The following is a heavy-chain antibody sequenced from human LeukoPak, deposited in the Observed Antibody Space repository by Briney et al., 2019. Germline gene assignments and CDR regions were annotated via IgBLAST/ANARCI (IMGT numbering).Heavy chain of an antibody. Sequence: PSETLSLTCSVSGGSISSSYWGWIRQPPGKGLEWIGYIHYSGSTNYNPSLKSRVTISLDSSNNQFSLKLSSVTAADTAVYYCASYHSIKVTSDYWGQGTLVTVSS. CDR1: GGSISSSY. J-gene: IGHJ4*02. CDR3: ASYHSIKVTSDY. V-gene: IGHV4-59*01. CDR2: IHYSGST. D-gene: IGHD5-24*01.